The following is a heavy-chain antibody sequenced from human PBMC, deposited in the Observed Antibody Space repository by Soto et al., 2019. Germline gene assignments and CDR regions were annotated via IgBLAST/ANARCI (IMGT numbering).Heavy chain of an antibody. Sequence: EVQLVESGGGVAQPGGSLRLSCVASGFSFNKYNMNWVRQAPGKGLEWVSYITSGGIRHYADSVEGRFTISRDNAKNSLYMQMNTLRDEDTAVYYCARDRNGNYDMDVWGQGTTVTVSS. CDR3: ARDRNGNYDMDV. J-gene: IGHJ6*02. V-gene: IGHV3-48*02. D-gene: IGHD4-4*01. CDR1: GFSFNKYN. CDR2: ITSGGIR.